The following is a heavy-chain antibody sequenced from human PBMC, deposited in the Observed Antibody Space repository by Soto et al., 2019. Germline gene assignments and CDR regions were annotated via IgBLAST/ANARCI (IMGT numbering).Heavy chain of an antibody. CDR2: IVPLLGTA. CDR3: ARDRGSQNWYFGV. CDR1: GAIFSSYP. J-gene: IGHJ2*01. D-gene: IGHD3-10*01. Sequence: QVQLVQSGAEVKKPGSSVKVSCKASGAIFSSYPFSWVRQAPGQGLEWMGGIVPLLGTADYAQKFQDRVTITADASTSTVYMELSSLRYDDTAVYYCARDRGSQNWYFGVWGRGTLVSVSS. V-gene: IGHV1-69*01.